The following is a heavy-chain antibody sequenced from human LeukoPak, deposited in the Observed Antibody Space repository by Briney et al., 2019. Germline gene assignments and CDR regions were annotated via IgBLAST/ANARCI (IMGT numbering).Heavy chain of an antibody. CDR3: AKASYYYDSSGYYFDY. CDR1: GFSFDDYA. CDR2: ISWNSGSI. J-gene: IGHJ4*02. Sequence: PGGSLRLSCAASGFSFDDYAMHWVRQAPGKGLEWVSGISWNSGSIGYADSVKGRFTISRDNAKNSLYLQMNSLRAEDTALYYCAKASYYYDSSGYYFDYWGQGTLVTVSS. D-gene: IGHD3-22*01. V-gene: IGHV3-9*01.